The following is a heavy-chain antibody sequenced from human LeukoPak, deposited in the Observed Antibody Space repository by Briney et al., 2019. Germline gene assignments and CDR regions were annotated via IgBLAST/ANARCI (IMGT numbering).Heavy chain of an antibody. Sequence: GGCLRLSCAPSEFFIGSFDMHWVRQAPGRGLEWVASIRYDGSDKYYADSVKGRFTVSRDNSQNTLYLHVSSLTTEDTAVYFCAKDRGDYFDTSSQSFDSWGQGTLVTVSS. J-gene: IGHJ4*02. CDR1: EFFIGSFD. V-gene: IGHV3-30*02. CDR2: IRYDGSDK. D-gene: IGHD3-22*01. CDR3: AKDRGDYFDTSSQSFDS.